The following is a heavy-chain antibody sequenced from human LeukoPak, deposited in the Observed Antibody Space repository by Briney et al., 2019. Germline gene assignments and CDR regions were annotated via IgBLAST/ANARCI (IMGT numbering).Heavy chain of an antibody. CDR1: GFTFSSYE. V-gene: IGHV3-48*03. Sequence: QPGGSLRLSCAASGFTFSSYEMNWVRQAPGKGLEWVSYITAGGSTLYYADSVKGRFTISRDNAENSLYLQMNSLSAEDTAVYYCAKSIRGAYTSHWGQGTLVTVSS. CDR3: AKSIRGAYTSH. D-gene: IGHD3-10*01. CDR2: ITAGGSTL. J-gene: IGHJ4*02.